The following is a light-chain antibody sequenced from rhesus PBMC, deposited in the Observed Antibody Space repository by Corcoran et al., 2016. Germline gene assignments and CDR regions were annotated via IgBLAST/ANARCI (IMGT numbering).Light chain of an antibody. CDR2: YST. CDR1: QDIRSF. Sequence: DIQMTQSPSSLSASVGDRVTITCRASQDIRSFLVWYKQKPGKAPNLLIYYSTTLQSGVPPRFSGSGSGTEFALTISSLHPEDFATYYCQQYYGVPYSFGRGTKLEI. J-gene: IGKJ2*01. V-gene: IGKV1-25*01. CDR3: QQYYGVPYS.